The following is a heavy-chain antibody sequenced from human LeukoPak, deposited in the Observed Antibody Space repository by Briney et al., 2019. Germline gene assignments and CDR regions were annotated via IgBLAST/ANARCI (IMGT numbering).Heavy chain of an antibody. CDR3: ARHRVDSSSPRGMDV. V-gene: IGHV5-51*01. CDR1: GYNFITYW. D-gene: IGHD6-13*01. Sequence: GESLKISCKGSGYNFITYWIGWVRQMPGKGLEWMGIIYPSNSDTGYSPSFQGQVTFSADKSISTAYLQWSSLKASDTAMYYCARHRVDSSSPRGMDVWGQGTTVTVSS. J-gene: IGHJ6*02. CDR2: IYPSNSDT.